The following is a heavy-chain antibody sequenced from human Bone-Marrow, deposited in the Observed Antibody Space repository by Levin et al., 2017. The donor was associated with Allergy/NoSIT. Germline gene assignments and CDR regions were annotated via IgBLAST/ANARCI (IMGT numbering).Heavy chain of an antibody. D-gene: IGHD6-13*01. J-gene: IGHJ6*02. CDR3: ARDQSISSSWYSFGYYYGMDV. V-gene: IGHV4-59*01. CDR1: GGSISSYY. CDR2: IYYSGST. Sequence: PGGSLRLSCTVSGGSISSYYWSWIRQPPGKGLEWIGYIYYSGSTNYNPSLKSRVTISVDTSKNQFSLKLSSVTAADTAVYYCARDQSISSSWYSFGYYYGMDVWGQGTTVTVSS.